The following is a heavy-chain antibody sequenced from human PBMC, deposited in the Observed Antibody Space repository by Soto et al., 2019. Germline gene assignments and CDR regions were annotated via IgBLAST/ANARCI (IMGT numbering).Heavy chain of an antibody. CDR3: ARDQYYYDSSGSSLDV. D-gene: IGHD3-22*01. J-gene: IGHJ6*02. Sequence: GASVKVSCKASGGTFSSYAISWVRQAPGQGLEWMGGIIPIFGTANYAQKFQGRVTITADKSTSTAYMELSSLRSEDTAVYYCARDQYYYDSSGSSLDVWGQGTPVTVSS. V-gene: IGHV1-69*06. CDR2: IIPIFGTA. CDR1: GGTFSSYA.